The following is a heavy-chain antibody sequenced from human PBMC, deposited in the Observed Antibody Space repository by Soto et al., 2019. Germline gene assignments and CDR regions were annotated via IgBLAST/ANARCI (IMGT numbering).Heavy chain of an antibody. Sequence: SETLSLTCTVSGGSMRNYFWTWIRQPPGKGLEWIGYIHYSGTTSFFPSYNPSLRSRVTISEDTSKNQFSLKLLSVTTADTAVYFCSAGEASSRNLAPYYLDFWGQGTLVSVSS. D-gene: IGHD6-13*01. CDR3: SAGEASSRNLAPYYLDF. CDR2: IHYSGTT. V-gene: IGHV4-59*01. CDR1: GGSMRNYF. J-gene: IGHJ4*02.